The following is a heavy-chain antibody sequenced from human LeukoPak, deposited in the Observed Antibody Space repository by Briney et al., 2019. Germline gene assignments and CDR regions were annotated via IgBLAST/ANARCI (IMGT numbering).Heavy chain of an antibody. CDR1: GFTVSSNY. J-gene: IGHJ4*02. D-gene: IGHD6-25*01. V-gene: IGHV3-23*01. Sequence: GGSLRLSCAASGFTVSSNYMSWVRQAPGKGLEWVSVISGSGGTTYYADSVKGRFTISRDNSQNTLYLQMNSLRAEDTAVYYCAKDLRSPGFYYFDYWGQGTLVTVSS. CDR3: AKDLRSPGFYYFDY. CDR2: ISGSGGTT.